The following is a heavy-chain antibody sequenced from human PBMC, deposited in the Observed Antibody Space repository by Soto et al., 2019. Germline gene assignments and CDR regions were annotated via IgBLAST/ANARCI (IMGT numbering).Heavy chain of an antibody. CDR3: TTQGFGGLHGLVDV. D-gene: IGHD3-10*01. CDR2: ISNIGFT. CDR1: GGSISSINNHFSNHY. Sequence: SETLSLTCTVSGGSISSINNHFSNHYCSWIRLSPGKGLEWIGYISNIGFTRYNPSLKSRVSISVDTSKNQFSLKLTSVTAADTAVYYCTTQGFGGLHGLVDVWXQGTTVNVS. J-gene: IGHJ6*02. V-gene: IGHV4-59*08.